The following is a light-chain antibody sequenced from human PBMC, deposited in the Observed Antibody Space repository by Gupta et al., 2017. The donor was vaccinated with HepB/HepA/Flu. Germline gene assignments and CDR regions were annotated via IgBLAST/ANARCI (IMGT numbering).Light chain of an antibody. V-gene: IGKV1-39*01. J-gene: IGKJ1*01. CDR3: QHRNNPPLS. Sequence: DIPMKQSPSSLSASVGDRVTITCRASQSISRYLNWYQQKPGKAPKLLIYAASRLQSQVPSRFNRRDSRRDFSLTINRRQPEDFATYFFQHRNNPPLSFGEWTKLE. CDR1: QSISRY. CDR2: AAS.